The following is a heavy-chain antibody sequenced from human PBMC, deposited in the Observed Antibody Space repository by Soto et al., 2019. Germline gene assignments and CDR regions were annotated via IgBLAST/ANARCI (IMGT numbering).Heavy chain of an antibody. CDR3: ASPTVTQHYGMDV. J-gene: IGHJ6*02. Sequence: QVQLVESGGGLVKPGGSLRLSCAASGFTFSDYYMSWIRQAPGKGLEWVSYISSSGSTIYYADSVKGRFTISRDNAKNSLYLQMNTLRAEDAAWYYCASPTVTQHYGMDVWGQGTTVTVSS. CDR1: GFTFSDYY. V-gene: IGHV3-11*01. D-gene: IGHD4-17*01. CDR2: ISSSGSTI.